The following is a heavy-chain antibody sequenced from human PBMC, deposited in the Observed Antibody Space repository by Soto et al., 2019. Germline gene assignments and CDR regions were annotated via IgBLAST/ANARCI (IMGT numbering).Heavy chain of an antibody. CDR2: ISAYNGNT. CDR3: ARESPLLWFGELHKEYYYYYYGMDV. CDR1: GYTFTSYG. V-gene: IGHV1-18*01. J-gene: IGHJ6*02. D-gene: IGHD3-10*01. Sequence: ASVKVSCKASGYTFTSYGISWVRQAPGQGLEWMGWISAYNGNTNYAQKLQGRVTMTTDTSTSTAYMELRSLRSDDTAVYYCARESPLLWFGELHKEYYYYYYGMDVWGQGTTVTVSS.